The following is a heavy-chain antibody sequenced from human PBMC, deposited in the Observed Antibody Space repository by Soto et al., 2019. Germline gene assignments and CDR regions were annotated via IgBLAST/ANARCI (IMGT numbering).Heavy chain of an antibody. Sequence: QPGGSLRLSCAASGFTFSSYGMHWVRQAPGKGLEWVAVIWYDGSNKYYADSVKGRFTISRDNSKNTLYLQMNSLRAEDTAVYYCAREWFLEWLSRVRPSNTPEVVSSHGMDVWGQGTTVTVSS. D-gene: IGHD3-3*01. CDR2: IWYDGSNK. CDR3: AREWFLEWLSRVRPSNTPEVVSSHGMDV. J-gene: IGHJ6*02. V-gene: IGHV3-33*01. CDR1: GFTFSSYG.